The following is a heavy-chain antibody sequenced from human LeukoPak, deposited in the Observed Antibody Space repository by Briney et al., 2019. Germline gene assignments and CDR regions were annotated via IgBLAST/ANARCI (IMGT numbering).Heavy chain of an antibody. Sequence: GGSLRLSCAASGFTFSGSAMHWVRQASGKGLEWVGRIRSKANSYATAYAASVKGRFTISRDDSKNTAYLQMNCLKTEDTAVYYCTRAAPDAFDIWGQGTMVTVSS. CDR1: GFTFSGSA. J-gene: IGHJ3*02. CDR3: TRAAPDAFDI. D-gene: IGHD6-6*01. CDR2: IRSKANSYAT. V-gene: IGHV3-73*01.